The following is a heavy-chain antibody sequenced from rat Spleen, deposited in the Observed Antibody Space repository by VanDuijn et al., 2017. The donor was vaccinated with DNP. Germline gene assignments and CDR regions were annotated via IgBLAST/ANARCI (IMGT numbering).Heavy chain of an antibody. D-gene: IGHD3-8*01. Sequence: EVKLLESGGGLVQPGGSLRLSCAASGFTFADFYMSWFRQSPGKGLEWIACITSSGGGAFYRDSVKGRFTISRDNAENTLYLQMNSLRSEDTATYYCARQSGSDYWGQGVMVTVSS. CDR1: GFTFADFY. J-gene: IGHJ2*01. CDR3: ARQSGSDY. V-gene: IGHV5-31*01. CDR2: ITSSGGGA.